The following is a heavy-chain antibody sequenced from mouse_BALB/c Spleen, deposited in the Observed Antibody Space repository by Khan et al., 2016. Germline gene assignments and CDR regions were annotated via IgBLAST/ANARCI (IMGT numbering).Heavy chain of an antibody. CDR3: ARRGYYGWYFDV. J-gene: IGHJ1*01. CDR1: GFNIKDTY. Sequence: VQLQQSGAELVKPGASVKLSCTASGFNIKDTYMHWVKQRPEQGLEWIGRIDPANGNTKYDPKFQGKATITADTSSNTAYLQLRSLTSEDTAVYYCARRGYYGWYFDVWGAGTTVTVSS. CDR2: IDPANGNT. V-gene: IGHV14-3*02. D-gene: IGHD1-1*01.